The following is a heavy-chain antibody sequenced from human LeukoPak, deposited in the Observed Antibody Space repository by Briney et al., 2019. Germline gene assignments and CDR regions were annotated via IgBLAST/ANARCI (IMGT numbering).Heavy chain of an antibody. CDR2: ISPSSDTI. CDR1: GFTFSSYS. J-gene: IGHJ4*02. Sequence: GGSLRLSCAASGFTFSSYSMDWVRQAPGKGPEWISYISPSSDTIKYADSVRGRFTISRDNAKNSLYLQVNSLRAEDTAVYYCAKDGGFWSGYGPPYFDYWGQGNLVTVSS. V-gene: IGHV3-48*04. D-gene: IGHD3-3*01. CDR3: AKDGGFWSGYGPPYFDY.